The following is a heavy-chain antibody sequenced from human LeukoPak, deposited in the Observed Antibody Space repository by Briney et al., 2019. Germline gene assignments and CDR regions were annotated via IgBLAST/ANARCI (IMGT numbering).Heavy chain of an antibody. CDR1: GGSVSSGSYY. D-gene: IGHD6-13*01. CDR3: ARGEAIAAAGTDFDY. J-gene: IGHJ4*02. V-gene: IGHV4-61*01. Sequence: SETLSLTCTVSGGSVSSGSYYWSWIRQPPGKGLEWIGEINHSGSTNYNPSLKSRVTISVDTSKNQFSLKLSSVTAADTAVYYCARGEAIAAAGTDFDYWGQGTLVTVSS. CDR2: INHSGST.